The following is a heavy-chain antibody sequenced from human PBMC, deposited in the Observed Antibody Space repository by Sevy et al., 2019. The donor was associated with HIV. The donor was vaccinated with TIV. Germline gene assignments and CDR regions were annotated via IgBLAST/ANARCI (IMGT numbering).Heavy chain of an antibody. CDR3: ARDLGEGLRLGGDYYYDGMDV. D-gene: IGHD5-12*01. J-gene: IGHJ6*02. CDR2: IYYSGST. Sequence: SETLSLTCTVSGGSISSYYWSWIRQPPGKGLEWIGYIYYSGSTNYNPSLKSRVTISVDTSKNQFSLKLSSVTAADTAVYYCARDLGEGLRLGGDYYYDGMDVWGQGTTVTVSS. V-gene: IGHV4-59*13. CDR1: GGSISSYY.